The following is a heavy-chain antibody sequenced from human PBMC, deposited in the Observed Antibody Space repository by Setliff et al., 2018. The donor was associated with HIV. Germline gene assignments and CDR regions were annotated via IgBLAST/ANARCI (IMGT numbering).Heavy chain of an antibody. CDR3: ARVLFKVNSGTYYALGY. CDR2: IIPIFGTA. J-gene: IGHJ4*02. CDR1: GGAFSSYA. D-gene: IGHD1-26*01. Sequence: ASVKVSCKASGGAFSSYALSWVRQAPGQGLEWMGGIIPIFGTANYAQKFQGRVTITTDESTSTAYMELSSLKSDDTAVYYCARVLFKVNSGTYYALGYWGQGTLVTVSS. V-gene: IGHV1-69*05.